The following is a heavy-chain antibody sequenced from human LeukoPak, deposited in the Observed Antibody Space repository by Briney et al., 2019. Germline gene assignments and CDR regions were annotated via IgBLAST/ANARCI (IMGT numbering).Heavy chain of an antibody. Sequence: GGSLRLSCAASGFTFSSYAMSWVRQAPGKGLEWVSAITNSGGTTYYADSVKGRFTISRGYSKNTLYLQMNSLRAEDTAVYYCAKGTTTPTTGTLEKDAFDIWGQGTMVTVSS. CDR3: AKGTTTPTTGTLEKDAFDI. CDR1: GFTFSSYA. CDR2: ITNSGGTT. D-gene: IGHD1-1*01. V-gene: IGHV3-23*01. J-gene: IGHJ3*02.